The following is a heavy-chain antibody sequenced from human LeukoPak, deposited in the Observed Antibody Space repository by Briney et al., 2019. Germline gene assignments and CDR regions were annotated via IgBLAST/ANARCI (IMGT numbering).Heavy chain of an antibody. CDR2: MNFNGGYT. Sequence: ASVTVSCKASGNFLSTHDINWVRQAPGQGLEWMGWMNFNGGYTVYAQKFRDRVIITRDASITTAYMGLRNLRSEDTALYFCASGLRDSLTGNDVLDMWGLGTMVIVSS. CDR3: ASGLRDSLTGNDVLDM. CDR1: GNFLSTHD. J-gene: IGHJ3*02. V-gene: IGHV1-8*01. D-gene: IGHD3-9*01.